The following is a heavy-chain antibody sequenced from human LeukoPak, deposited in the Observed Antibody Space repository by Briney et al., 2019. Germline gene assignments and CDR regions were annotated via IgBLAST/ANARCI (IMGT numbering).Heavy chain of an antibody. V-gene: IGHV2-5*02. CDR1: GFSLTTSAVG. CDR2: IYSDNDK. CDR3: AHRGKYLTWFDP. J-gene: IGHJ5*02. D-gene: IGHD2-2*01. Sequence: SGPTLVKPTQTLTLTCTFSGFSLTTSAVGVGRIRKPPGQALEWLALIYSDNDKRYNPSLKSRLSITKDTSRNQVVLTVTNVDLQDTATYFCAHRGKYLTWFDPWGQGTLVIVSS.